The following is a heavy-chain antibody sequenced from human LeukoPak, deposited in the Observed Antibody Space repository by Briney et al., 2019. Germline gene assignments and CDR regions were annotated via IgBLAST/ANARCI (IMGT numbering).Heavy chain of an antibody. D-gene: IGHD2-15*01. CDR3: ARDHVVASGAVAY. CDR1: GFTFSSYS. Sequence: GGSLRLSCAASGFTFSSYSMNWVRQAPGKGLEWLSVLDSGGTAIYADSVGGRFTISRDNSKNTLHLQMDSLTIEDSALYYCARDHVVASGAVAYWGQGTLVTVSS. CDR2: LDSGGTA. V-gene: IGHV3-53*01. J-gene: IGHJ4*02.